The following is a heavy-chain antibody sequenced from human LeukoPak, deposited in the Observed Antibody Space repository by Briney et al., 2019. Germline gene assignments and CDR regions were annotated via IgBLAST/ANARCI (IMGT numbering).Heavy chain of an antibody. CDR3: ARTAAGVYYYYHMDV. CDR1: GDSISNFY. V-gene: IGHV4-59*01. J-gene: IGHJ6*03. Sequence: PSETLSLTCTVSGDSISNFYWSWIRQPPGKGLEWIGYIYYSGSTNYNPSLKSRVTISVDTSKSQFSLKLSSVTAADTAVYYCARTAAGVYYYYHMDVWGKGTTVTVSS. CDR2: IYYSGST. D-gene: IGHD6-13*01.